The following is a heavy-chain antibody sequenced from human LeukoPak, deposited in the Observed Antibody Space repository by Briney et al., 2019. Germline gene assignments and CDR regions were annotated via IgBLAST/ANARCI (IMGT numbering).Heavy chain of an antibody. CDR2: VTPNSGHT. V-gene: IGHV1-8*01. Sequence: ASVKVSCKASGYTFTSYDINWVRQATGQGLEWMGWVTPNSGHTGYAQKFQGRVTMTRNTSITTAHMELSSLTSEDTAVYYCARGAPGSYCCGGSCPYFDYWGRGTLVSVSS. CDR1: GYTFTSYD. D-gene: IGHD2-15*01. J-gene: IGHJ4*02. CDR3: ARGAPGSYCCGGSCPYFDY.